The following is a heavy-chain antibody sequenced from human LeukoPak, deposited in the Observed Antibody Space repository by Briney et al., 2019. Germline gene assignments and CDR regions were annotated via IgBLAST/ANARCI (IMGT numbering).Heavy chain of an antibody. CDR1: GYTFTSYA. D-gene: IGHD3-10*01. J-gene: IGHJ5*02. CDR3: ARDSAEGYYYGSGRNWFDP. Sequence: ASVKVSCKASGYTFTSYAMNWVRQAPGQGLEWMGWINTNTGNPTYAQGFTGRFVFSLDTSVSTAYLQISSLKAEDTAVYYCARDSAEGYYYGSGRNWFDPWGQGTLVTVSS. V-gene: IGHV7-4-1*02. CDR2: INTNTGNP.